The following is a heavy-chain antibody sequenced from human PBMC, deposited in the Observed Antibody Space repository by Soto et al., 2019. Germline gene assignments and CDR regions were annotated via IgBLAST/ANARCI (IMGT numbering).Heavy chain of an antibody. CDR3: ARGRGDGYNQNWYFDL. V-gene: IGHV4-34*01. D-gene: IGHD5-12*01. J-gene: IGHJ2*01. CDR2: INNGGSS. CDR1: GGSFGGYY. Sequence: PSETLSLTCAVYGGSFGGYYWSWIRQPPGKGLEWIGEINNGGSSNYNPSLKSRGSMSVGTSNNQFSLKLTSVTAADTAVYYCARGRGDGYNQNWYFDLWGRGTLVTGSS.